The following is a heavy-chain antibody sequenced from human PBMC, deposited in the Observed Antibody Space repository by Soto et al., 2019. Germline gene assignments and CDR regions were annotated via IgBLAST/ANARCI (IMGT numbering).Heavy chain of an antibody. D-gene: IGHD3-3*01. Sequence: GGSLRLSCVASGFTFENYAMSWVRQAPGKGLEWVSAISGSGGTTYYSDSVKGRFTISRDNSKNTVYLQMNDLRVEDAAEYFCAKYSWAIFGVPAGEYYAMDVWGQGTTVTVSS. CDR1: GFTFENYA. J-gene: IGHJ6*02. CDR3: AKYSWAIFGVPAGEYYAMDV. CDR2: ISGSGGTT. V-gene: IGHV3-23*01.